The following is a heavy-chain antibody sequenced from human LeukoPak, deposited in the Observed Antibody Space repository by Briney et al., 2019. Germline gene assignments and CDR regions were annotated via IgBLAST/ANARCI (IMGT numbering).Heavy chain of an antibody. V-gene: IGHV3-64D*06. D-gene: IGHD2-15*01. CDR3: VKESIGYCSGGSCY. J-gene: IGHJ4*02. Sequence: GGSLRLSCSASVFTFSSYAMHWVRQAPGKGLEYVSAISSNGGSTYYADSVKGRFTISRDNSKNTLYLQMSSLRAEDTAVYYCVKESIGYCSGGSCYWGQGTLVTVSS. CDR2: ISSNGGST. CDR1: VFTFSSYA.